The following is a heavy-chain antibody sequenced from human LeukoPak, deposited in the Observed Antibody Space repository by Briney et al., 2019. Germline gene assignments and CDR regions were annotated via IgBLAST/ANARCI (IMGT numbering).Heavy chain of an antibody. Sequence: PGGSLRLSCAASGFTFSSYNMNWVRQAPGKGLEWVSYISSSSSPIYYADSVKGRFTISGDNAKNSLYLQMNSLRAEDTAVYYCARGEAPVDYWGQGTLVTVSS. J-gene: IGHJ4*02. V-gene: IGHV3-48*04. CDR3: ARGEAPVDY. CDR1: GFTFSSYN. CDR2: ISSSSSPI. D-gene: IGHD1-26*01.